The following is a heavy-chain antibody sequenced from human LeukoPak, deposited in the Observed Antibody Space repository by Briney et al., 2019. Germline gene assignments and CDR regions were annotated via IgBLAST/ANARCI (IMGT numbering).Heavy chain of an antibody. V-gene: IGHV5-51*01. CDR2: IYPGDSDT. Sequence: GESLKISCRGDRDIFFNFWIAWVRQMPGKGLEWMGIIYPGDSDTRYSPSFQGQVTISVDKSITTAYLQWSSLKASDTAMYYCARQPTVTHWFDPWGQGTLVTVSS. D-gene: IGHD4-11*01. CDR3: ARQPTVTHWFDP. J-gene: IGHJ5*02. CDR1: RDIFFNFW.